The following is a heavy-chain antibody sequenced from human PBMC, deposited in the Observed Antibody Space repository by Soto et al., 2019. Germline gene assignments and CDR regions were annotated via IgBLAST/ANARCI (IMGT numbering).Heavy chain of an antibody. J-gene: IGHJ4*02. CDR3: ARTNTAMVTGFDY. D-gene: IGHD5-18*01. V-gene: IGHV5-51*01. CDR1: GYSFTSYW. CDR2: IYPGDSDT. Sequence: RGESLKISCKGSGYSFTSYWIGWVRQMPGKGLEWMGIIYPGDSDTRYSPSFQGQVTISADKSISTAYLQWSSLKASDTAMYYCARTNTAMVTGFDYWGQGTLVTVSS.